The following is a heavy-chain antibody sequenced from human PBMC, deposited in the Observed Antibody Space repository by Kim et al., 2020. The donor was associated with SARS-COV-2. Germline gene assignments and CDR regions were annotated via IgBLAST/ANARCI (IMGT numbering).Heavy chain of an antibody. J-gene: IGHJ4*02. D-gene: IGHD1-26*01. CDR2: GVGT. V-gene: IGHV3-23*01. CDR3: AKDQNVGY. Sequence: GVGTYNAGSMKGRFTISRDNSKTTLYLQMNSLRAEDTAVYYCAKDQNVGYWGQGTLVTVSS.